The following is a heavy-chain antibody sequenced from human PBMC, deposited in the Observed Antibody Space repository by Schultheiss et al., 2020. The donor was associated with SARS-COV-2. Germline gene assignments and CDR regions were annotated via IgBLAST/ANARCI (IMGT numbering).Heavy chain of an antibody. V-gene: IGHV4-61*08. D-gene: IGHD6-6*01. Sequence: SETLSLTCTVSGGSITSGGYYWSWIRQHPGKGPEWIGSIYYSGSTNYNPSLKSRVTISVDTSKNQFSLKLSSVTAADTAVYYCAREQQLVHFYYYGMDVWGQGTTVTVSS. CDR2: IYYSGST. CDR3: AREQQLVHFYYYGMDV. J-gene: IGHJ6*02. CDR1: GGSITSGGYY.